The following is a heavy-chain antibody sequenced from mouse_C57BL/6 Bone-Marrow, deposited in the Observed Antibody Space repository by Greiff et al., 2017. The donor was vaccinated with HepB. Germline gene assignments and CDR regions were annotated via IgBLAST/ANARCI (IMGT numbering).Heavy chain of an antibody. D-gene: IGHD1-1*01. CDR3: AKGFITTVVNSMDY. Sequence: VKVVESGAELARPGASVKLSCKASGYTFTSYGISWVKQRTGQGLEWIGEIYPRSGNTYYNEKFKGKATLTADKSSSTAYMELRSLTSEDSAVYFCAKGFITTVVNSMDYWGQGTSVTVSS. V-gene: IGHV1-81*01. CDR1: GYTFTSYG. J-gene: IGHJ4*01. CDR2: IYPRSGNT.